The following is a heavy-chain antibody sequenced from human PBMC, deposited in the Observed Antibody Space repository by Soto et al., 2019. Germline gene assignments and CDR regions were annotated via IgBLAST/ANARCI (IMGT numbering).Heavy chain of an antibody. D-gene: IGHD2-15*01. CDR3: ARTALHCSGVRCYGVPMDM. CDR2: IYSGGST. CDR1: GFTVSSKY. V-gene: IGHV3-66*01. Sequence: EVQLVESGGGLVQPGGSLRLSCAASGFTVSSKYMSWVRQAPGRGLECVSVIYSGGSTSYADSVKGRFTISRDNSKNTLYLQMNGLRVAATAVYYSARTALHCSGVRCYGVPMDMWGKGTTVTVSS. J-gene: IGHJ6*03.